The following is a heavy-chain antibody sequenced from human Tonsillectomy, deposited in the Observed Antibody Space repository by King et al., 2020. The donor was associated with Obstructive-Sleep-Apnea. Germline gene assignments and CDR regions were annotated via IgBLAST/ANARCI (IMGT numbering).Heavy chain of an antibody. V-gene: IGHV3-66*01. CDR1: GFTVSSNY. J-gene: IGHJ6*02. CDR3: ASSSSWYYYGMDV. CDR2: IYSGGST. Sequence: QLVQSGGGLVQPGGSLRLSCAASGFTVSSNYMSWVRQAPGKGLEWVSVIYSGGSTYYEDSSKGRFTISRDNSKNTLYLQMNSLRAEDTAVYYCASSSSWYYYGMDVWGQGTTVTVSS. D-gene: IGHD6-13*01.